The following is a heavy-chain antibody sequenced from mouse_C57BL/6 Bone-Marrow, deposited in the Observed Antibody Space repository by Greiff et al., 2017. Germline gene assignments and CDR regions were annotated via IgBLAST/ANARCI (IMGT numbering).Heavy chain of an antibody. Sequence: QVQLQQPGAELVKPGASVKLSCKASGYTFTSYWMHWVKQRPGQGLEWIGVIHPNSGSTNYNEKFKSKATLTVDKSSSTAFMQLSSLTPEDAAVDSCATLYGYDYWGQGTTLKVSA. CDR2: IHPNSGST. CDR1: GYTFTSYW. CDR3: ATLYGYDY. D-gene: IGHD2-2*01. V-gene: IGHV1-64*01. J-gene: IGHJ2*01.